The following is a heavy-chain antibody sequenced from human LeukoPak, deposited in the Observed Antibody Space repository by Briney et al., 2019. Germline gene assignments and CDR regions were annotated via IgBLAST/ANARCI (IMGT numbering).Heavy chain of an antibody. J-gene: IGHJ6*02. D-gene: IGHD3-16*01. CDR1: GGPISSYY. V-gene: IGHV4-59*01. CDR3: ARDVGEGDYYYGMDV. CDR2: IYYSGST. Sequence: ASETLSLTCTVSGGPISSYYWSWIRQPPGKGLEWIGYIYYSGSTNYNPSLKSRVTISVDTSKNQFSLKLSSVTAADTAVYYCARDVGEGDYYYGMDVWGQGTTVTVSS.